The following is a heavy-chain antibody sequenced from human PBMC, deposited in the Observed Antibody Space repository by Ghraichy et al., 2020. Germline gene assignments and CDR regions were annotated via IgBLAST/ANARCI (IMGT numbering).Heavy chain of an antibody. J-gene: IGHJ2*01. CDR3: TRTGRGDVSWYADV. CDR1: GIILSDHA. D-gene: IGHD3/OR15-3a*01. V-gene: IGHV3-23*01. Sequence: SGIILSDHAMSWVRQAPGKVLEWVSSINNVCGTTYYADSVNGLLTISRDTSKNTLYLQMNSLRAEDTAVYYCTRTGRGDVSWYADVWGRGTLVTVSS. CDR2: INNVCGTT.